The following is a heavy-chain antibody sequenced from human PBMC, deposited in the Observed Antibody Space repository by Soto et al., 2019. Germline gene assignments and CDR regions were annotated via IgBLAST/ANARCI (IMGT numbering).Heavy chain of an antibody. CDR3: SRAQAWGILDY. CDR1: GYTFTTHY. V-gene: IGHV1-46*03. Sequence: QVQLVQSGAEVKKPGASVKISCVASGYTFTTHYIHWVRQAPGQGLEWVGTIRPATGATTYTQKFQGRVILTSDTSISTVYMELSSLRSEDTAVYYCSRAQAWGILDYWGQGTLVTVSS. D-gene: IGHD7-27*01. CDR2: IRPATGAT. J-gene: IGHJ4*02.